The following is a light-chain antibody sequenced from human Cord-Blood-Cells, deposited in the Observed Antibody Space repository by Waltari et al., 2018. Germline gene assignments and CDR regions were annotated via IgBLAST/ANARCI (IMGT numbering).Light chain of an antibody. CDR1: SSNLGSNY. CDR2: RNN. J-gene: IGLJ2*01. V-gene: IGLV1-47*01. CDR3: AAWEDSLSGVV. Sequence: QSVLTQPPSASGTPGQRVTISCSGSSSNLGSNYVYWYQQLPGTAPKLLIYRNNQRPAGVPDRLSGSKSGTAGSLAIRGLRSEDEADYYWAAWEDSLSGVVVGGGTKLTV.